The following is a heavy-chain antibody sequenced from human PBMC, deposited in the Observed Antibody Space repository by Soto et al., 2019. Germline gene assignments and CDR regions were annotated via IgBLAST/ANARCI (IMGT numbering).Heavy chain of an antibody. J-gene: IGHJ4*02. Sequence: QVQPQESGPGLVKPSQTLSLTCTVSGGSISSGGYYWSWIRRHPGKGLEWIGYIYYSGSTYYNPSLKRRVTLSVDTSKNQFSLKLSSVTAADTAVYYCARDRMGVIDYWGQGTLVTVSS. CDR2: IYYSGST. CDR1: GGSISSGGYY. CDR3: ARDRMGVIDY. D-gene: IGHD2-8*01. V-gene: IGHV4-31*03.